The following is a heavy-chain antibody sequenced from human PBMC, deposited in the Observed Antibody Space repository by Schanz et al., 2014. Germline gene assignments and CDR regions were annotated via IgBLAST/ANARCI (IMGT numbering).Heavy chain of an antibody. V-gene: IGHV1-18*01. Sequence: GPEVKKPGASVKVSCKASGYSFTSYGISWVRQVPGQGLEWMGWINVYNGNTDYAHKLLGRVTMTTDTSTSTVYMELRSLTSDDSAVYYCARDRDQWDGNYLDYWGQGTLVTVSS. CDR1: GYSFTSYG. J-gene: IGHJ4*02. CDR2: INVYNGNT. D-gene: IGHD1-26*01. CDR3: ARDRDQWDGNYLDY.